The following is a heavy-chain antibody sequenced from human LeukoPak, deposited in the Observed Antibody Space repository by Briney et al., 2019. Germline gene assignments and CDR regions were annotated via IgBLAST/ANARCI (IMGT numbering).Heavy chain of an antibody. V-gene: IGHV4-39*07. CDR2: IYYSGST. J-gene: IGHJ5*02. Sequence: SETLSLTCTVSGGSISSSSYYWGWIRQPPGKGLEWIGSIYYSGSTYYNPSLKSRVTISVDTSKNQFSLKLSSATAADTAVYYCARDTHYGDYSWFDPWGQGTLVTVSS. CDR3: ARDTHYGDYSWFDP. D-gene: IGHD4-17*01. CDR1: GGSISSSSYY.